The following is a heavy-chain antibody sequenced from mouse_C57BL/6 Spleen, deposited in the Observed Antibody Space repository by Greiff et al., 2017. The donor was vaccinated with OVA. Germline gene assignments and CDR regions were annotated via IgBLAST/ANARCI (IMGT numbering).Heavy chain of an antibody. CDR1: GFTFTDYY. V-gene: IGHV7-3*01. CDR2: IRNKANGYTT. D-gene: IGHD1-1*02. J-gene: IGHJ2*01. CDR3: ARYGTYYAVSYYFDY. Sequence: DVMLVESGGGLVQPGGSLSLSCAASGFTFTDYYMSWVRQPPGKALEWLGFIRNKANGYTTEYSASVKGRFTISRDNSQSILYLQMKALRAEDSATYYCARYGTYYAVSYYFDYWGQGTTLTVSS.